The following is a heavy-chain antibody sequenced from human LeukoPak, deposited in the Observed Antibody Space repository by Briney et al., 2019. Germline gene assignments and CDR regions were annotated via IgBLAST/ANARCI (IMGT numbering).Heavy chain of an antibody. CDR2: ISGSGGST. CDR1: EFTLSSYA. Sequence: GGFLRLSCAASEFTLSSYAMNWVRQAPGKGLEWVSAISGSGGSTYYADSVKGPFTISRDNSKNTLYFQMNSLRAEDTAVYYCPKAHDYYASVTIWGQGTMVTVSS. V-gene: IGHV3-23*01. CDR3: PKAHDYYASVTI. J-gene: IGHJ3*02. D-gene: IGHD3-10*01.